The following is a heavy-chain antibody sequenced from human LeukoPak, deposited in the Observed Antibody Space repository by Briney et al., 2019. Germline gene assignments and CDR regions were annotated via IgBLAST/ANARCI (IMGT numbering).Heavy chain of an antibody. CDR2: INQEGNDK. Sequence: PGGSLRLSCVASGFTFRNYWMTWVRQAPGKGLEWVANINQEGNDKYYVDPVKGRFTISRDNTKNSLFLQMNSLRAEDTAVYYCVVTRTRGDHWGQGTLVTVSP. J-gene: IGHJ4*02. CDR1: GFTFRNYW. CDR3: VVTRTRGDH. V-gene: IGHV3-7*03. D-gene: IGHD2-21*01.